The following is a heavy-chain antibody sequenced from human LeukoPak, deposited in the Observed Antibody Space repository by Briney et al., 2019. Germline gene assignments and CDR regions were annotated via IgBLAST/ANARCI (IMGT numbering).Heavy chain of an antibody. CDR1: GFTFSSYA. D-gene: IGHD3-3*01. J-gene: IGHJ4*02. CDR2: ISYDGSNK. Sequence: PGRSLRLSCAASGFTFSSYAMHWVRQAPGKGLEWVAVISYDGSNKYYADSVKGRFTISRDNSKNTLYLQMNSLRAEDTAVYYCARGRLVIDYWGQGTLVTVSS. V-gene: IGHV3-30*04. CDR3: ARGRLVIDY.